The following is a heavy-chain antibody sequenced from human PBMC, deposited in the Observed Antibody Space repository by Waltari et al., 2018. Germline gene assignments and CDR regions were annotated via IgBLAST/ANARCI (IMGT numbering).Heavy chain of an antibody. CDR2: MNPNSGNT. CDR1: GYTFTSYD. V-gene: IGHV1-8*03. J-gene: IGHJ5*02. CDR3: ARVCLIGVYNWFDP. Sequence: QVQLVQSGAEVKKPGASVKVSCQASGYTFTSYDINWVRQANGQGLEWMGWMNPNSGNTGYAKKFQGRVTITRNTSLSTGYMGLSSLRSEDTAVYYCARVCLIGVYNWFDPWGQGTLVTVSS. D-gene: IGHD3-16*01.